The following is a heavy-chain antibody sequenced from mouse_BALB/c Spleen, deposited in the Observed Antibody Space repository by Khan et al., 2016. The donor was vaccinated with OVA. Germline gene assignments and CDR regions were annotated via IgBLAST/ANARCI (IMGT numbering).Heavy chain of an antibody. CDR3: ARSPLKHYGSSPLAD. D-gene: IGHD1-1*01. Sequence: QVRLQQSGVELMKPGASVKISCKASGYTFSSYWIQWVKQRPGHGLEWIGEILPGSGSNNYTEKFKGKATITADTSSNTAYMQLSSLTSEDSADYYCARSPLKHYGSSPLADWGQGTLVTVTA. V-gene: IGHV1-9*01. CDR2: ILPGSGSN. J-gene: IGHJ3*01. CDR1: GYTFSSYW.